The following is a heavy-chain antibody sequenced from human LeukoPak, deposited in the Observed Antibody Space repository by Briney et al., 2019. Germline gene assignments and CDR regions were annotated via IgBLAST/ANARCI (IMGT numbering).Heavy chain of an antibody. Sequence: SETLSLTCTVSGGPISSYYWSWIRQPPGKGLEWIGYIYYSGSTNYNPSLKSRVTISVDTSKNQFSLKLSSVTAADTAVYYCARDSYGDGFDYWGQGTLVTVSS. V-gene: IGHV4-59*01. J-gene: IGHJ4*02. CDR1: GGPISSYY. CDR2: IYYSGST. CDR3: ARDSYGDGFDY. D-gene: IGHD4-17*01.